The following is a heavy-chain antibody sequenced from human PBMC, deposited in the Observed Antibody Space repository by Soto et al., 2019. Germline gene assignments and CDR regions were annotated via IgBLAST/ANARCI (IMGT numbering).Heavy chain of an antibody. CDR3: ARGRIAAAGGFFDY. J-gene: IGHJ4*02. D-gene: IGHD6-13*01. CDR2: IYYSGST. CDR1: GGSISSGGYY. V-gene: IGHV4-31*03. Sequence: QVQLQESGPGLVKPSQTLSLTCTVSGGSISSGGYYWSWIRQHPGKGLEWIGYIYYSGSTYYNPSLKSRVTLSVGTFKKPFSLKLSSVTAADTAVYYCARGRIAAAGGFFDYWGQGTLVTVSS.